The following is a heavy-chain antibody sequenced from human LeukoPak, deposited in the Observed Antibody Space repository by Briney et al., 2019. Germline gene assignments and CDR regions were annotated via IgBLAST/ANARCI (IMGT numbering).Heavy chain of an antibody. CDR3: AREEVCSSTSCYEFGMDV. V-gene: IGHV4-34*01. D-gene: IGHD2-2*01. CDR1: GGSFSGYY. J-gene: IGHJ6*04. CDR2: INHSGST. Sequence: SETLSLTCAVYGGSFSGYYWSWIRQPPGKGLEWIGEINHSGSTNYNPSLKSRVTMSVDTSKNQFSLKLSSVTAADTAVYYCAREEVCSSTSCYEFGMDVWGKGTTVTVSS.